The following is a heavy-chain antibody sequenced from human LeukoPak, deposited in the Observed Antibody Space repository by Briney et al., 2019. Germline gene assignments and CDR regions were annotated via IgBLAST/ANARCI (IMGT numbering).Heavy chain of an antibody. CDR1: GGSISSGGYY. D-gene: IGHD1-26*01. V-gene: IGHV4-31*03. CDR3: ARVRGRHLPDY. Sequence: PSETLSLTCTVSGGSISSGGYYWSWIRQHPGKGLEWIGYIYYSGSTYYNPSLKSRVTISVDTSKNQFSLKLSSVTAADTAVYYCARVRGRHLPDYWGREPWSPSPQ. CDR2: IYYSGST. J-gene: IGHJ4*02.